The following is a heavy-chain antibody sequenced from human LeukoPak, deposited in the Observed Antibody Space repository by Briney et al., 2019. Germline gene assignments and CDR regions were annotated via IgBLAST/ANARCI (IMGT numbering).Heavy chain of an antibody. Sequence: GRSLRLSCAASGFTFSSYGIHWVRQAPGKGLEWVAAISYDGSSKYYADSVKGRFIISRDNSKNTLYLQMNSLRAEDTAVYYCARDQGVVVHGKYHYYGMDVWGQGTTVTVSS. D-gene: IGHD3-22*01. CDR3: ARDQGVVVHGKYHYYGMDV. J-gene: IGHJ6*02. V-gene: IGHV3-30*03. CDR1: GFTFSSYG. CDR2: ISYDGSSK.